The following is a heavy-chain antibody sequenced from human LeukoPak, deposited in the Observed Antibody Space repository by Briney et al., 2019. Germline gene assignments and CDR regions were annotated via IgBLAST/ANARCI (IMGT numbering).Heavy chain of an antibody. CDR3: AKERDSSGGLGLYYFDY. CDR1: GFTFSSYA. Sequence: GGSLKLSCAASGFTFSSYAMSWVRQAPGKGLEWVSAISGSGGSTYYSDSVKGRFTISRDNSKNTLYLQMNSLRAEDTAVYYCAKERDSSGGLGLYYFDYWGQGTLVTVSS. CDR2: ISGSGGST. D-gene: IGHD3-22*01. J-gene: IGHJ4*02. V-gene: IGHV3-23*01.